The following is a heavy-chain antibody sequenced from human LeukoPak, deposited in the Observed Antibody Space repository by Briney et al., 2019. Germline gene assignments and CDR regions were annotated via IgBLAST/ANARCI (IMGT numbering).Heavy chain of an antibody. CDR2: ISSSSSTI. D-gene: IGHD3-10*02. V-gene: IGHV3-48*04. CDR1: GFTFTSYS. J-gene: IGHJ6*04. CDR3: AELGITMIGGV. Sequence: GGSLRLSCAASGFTFTSYSMNWVRQAPGKGLEWLSYISSSSSTIYYADSVKGRFTISRDNAKNSLYLQMNSLRAEDTAVYYCAELGITMIGGVWGKGTTVTISS.